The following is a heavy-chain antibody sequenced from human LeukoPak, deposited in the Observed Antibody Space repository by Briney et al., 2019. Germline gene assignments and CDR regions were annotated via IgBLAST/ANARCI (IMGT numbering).Heavy chain of an antibody. D-gene: IGHD3-3*01. CDR2: IKQDGGEK. Sequence: PGGSLRLSCAASGFTFSSYWMSWVRQAPGKGLEWVANIKQDGGEKYYVDSVKGRFTISRDNSKNTLYLQMNSLRAEDTAVYYCAKDPAIFGVVTNWFDPWGQGTLVTVSS. V-gene: IGHV3-7*01. CDR1: GFTFSSYW. J-gene: IGHJ5*02. CDR3: AKDPAIFGVVTNWFDP.